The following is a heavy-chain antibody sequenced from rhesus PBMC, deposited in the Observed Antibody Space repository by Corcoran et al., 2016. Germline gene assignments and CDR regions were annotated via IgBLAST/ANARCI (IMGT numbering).Heavy chain of an antibody. CDR3: TRATGVTPFDY. J-gene: IGHJ4*01. D-gene: IGHD3-34*01. CDR1: GYAFTTYY. V-gene: IGHV1-180*01. CDR2: ISPYNGNT. Sequence: QVQLVESGAEIKQPGASVKLSCKASGYAFTTYYMHWVRQAPGQGLEWIGLISPYNGNTAYAQNFQGRVTITTDTSTSTGYMELSSLRSEDTAVYLCTRATGVTPFDYWGQGVLVTVSS.